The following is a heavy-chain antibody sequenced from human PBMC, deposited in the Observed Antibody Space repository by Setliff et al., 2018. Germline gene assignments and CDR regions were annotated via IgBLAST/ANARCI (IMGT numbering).Heavy chain of an antibody. CDR1: RYTFNDYY. CDR2: INPSSGGT. V-gene: IGHV1-2*04. J-gene: IGHJ4*02. Sequence: ASVKVSCKAFRYTFNDYYIHWVRQTPGQGLEWMGRINPSSGGTNYAQKFQGWVTMTRDTSISTAYMELSRLRSDDTAVYYCARALGATITHFDYWGQGTLVTVSS. CDR3: ARALGATITHFDY. D-gene: IGHD1-26*01.